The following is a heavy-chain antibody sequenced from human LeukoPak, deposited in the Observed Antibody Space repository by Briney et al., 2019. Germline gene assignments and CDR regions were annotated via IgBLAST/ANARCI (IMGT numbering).Heavy chain of an antibody. Sequence: GASVKVSCKASGDTFRRFAMSWVRQAPGQGLGWMGGIISIFNTANYAQKFQGRVTITADESTGTAYMELSSLRSEDTAVYYCATQAAPTSSFYYYMDVWGKGTTVTVSS. D-gene: IGHD6-6*01. J-gene: IGHJ6*03. CDR3: ATQAAPTSSFYYYMDV. CDR1: GDTFRRFA. CDR2: IISIFNTA. V-gene: IGHV1-69*13.